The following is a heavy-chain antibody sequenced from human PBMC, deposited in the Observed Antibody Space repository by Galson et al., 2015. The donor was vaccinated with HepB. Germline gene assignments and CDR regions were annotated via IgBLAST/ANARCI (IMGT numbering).Heavy chain of an antibody. CDR2: IIPIFGTA. CDR3: ARSRWLQLPFDY. J-gene: IGHJ4*02. CDR1: GGTFSSYA. Sequence: SVKVSCKASGGTFSSYAISWVRQAPGQGLEWMGGIIPIFGTANYAQKFQGRVTITADESTSTAYMELSSLRSEDTAVYYCARSRWLQLPFDYWGQGTLVTVSS. V-gene: IGHV1-69*13. D-gene: IGHD5-24*01.